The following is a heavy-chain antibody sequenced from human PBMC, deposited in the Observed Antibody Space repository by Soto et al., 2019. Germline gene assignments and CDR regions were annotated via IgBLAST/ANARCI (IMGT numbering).Heavy chain of an antibody. J-gene: IGHJ6*04. D-gene: IGHD1-26*01. Sequence: LSLTFTVSCGSISIHYWIFLRQAPGKGLEWIGHIYYRGSTNYNPSLRSRSTISVDTSKNQFSMKLNSVTTADAAVYYCARDGREASGMDACGKGNKVNVS. V-gene: IGHV4-59*11. CDR2: IYYRGST. CDR1: CGSISIHY. CDR3: ARDGREASGMDA.